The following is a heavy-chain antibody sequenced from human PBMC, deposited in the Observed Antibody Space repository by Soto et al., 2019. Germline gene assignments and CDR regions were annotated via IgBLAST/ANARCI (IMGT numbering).Heavy chain of an antibody. CDR2: IYYSGST. Sequence: SETLSLTCTVSGGSISSYYWSWIRQLPGKGLEWIGYIYYSGSTNYNPSLKSRVTISVDTPKNQFSVNLISVTAADTAVDDCARSLRISYCDYWGQESLFT. CDR1: GGSISSYY. CDR3: ARSLRISYCDY. V-gene: IGHV4-59*01. J-gene: IGHJ4*02.